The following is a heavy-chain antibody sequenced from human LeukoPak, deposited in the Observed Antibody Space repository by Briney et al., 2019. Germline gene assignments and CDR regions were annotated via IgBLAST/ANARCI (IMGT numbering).Heavy chain of an antibody. CDR2: IKKDGSEK. D-gene: IGHD3-10*01. J-gene: IGHJ4*02. V-gene: IGHV3-7*01. Sequence: PGGSLRPSCVASGFTFKDYWMTWVRQAPGKGLEWVANIKKDGSEKYYGDSVAGRFTISRDNAKNSLYLQMNSLRAEDTALYYCLQYGAGSTWGQGTLVTVSS. CDR3: LQYGAGST. CDR1: GFTFKDYW.